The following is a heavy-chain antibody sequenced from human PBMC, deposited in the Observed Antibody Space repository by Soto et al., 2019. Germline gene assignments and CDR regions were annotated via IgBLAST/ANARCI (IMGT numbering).Heavy chain of an antibody. CDR2: IFYSGST. Sequence: QLQLQESGPGLVKPSETLSLTCTVSGGSISSSSYYWGWIRQPPGKGLEWIGSIFYSGSTYYNPSLKSRVTISVDTSKNQFSLKLSSVTAADRAVYYCARHGTYSGSYPFDYWGQGTLVTVSS. CDR1: GGSISSSSYY. J-gene: IGHJ4*02. CDR3: ARHGTYSGSYPFDY. V-gene: IGHV4-39*01. D-gene: IGHD1-26*01.